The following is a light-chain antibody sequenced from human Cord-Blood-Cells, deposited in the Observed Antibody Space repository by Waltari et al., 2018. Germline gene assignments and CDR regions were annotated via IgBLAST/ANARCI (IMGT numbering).Light chain of an antibody. CDR3: AAWDDSLNGLV. V-gene: IGLV1-44*01. Sequence: QSVLTQPPSASGTPGQRVPISCSGSSSNIGRNTVNWYPQPPGTAPKLLSYSNSRRPSGVPGRFSGSKSGTSAYLAISGLQSEDEAHYYCAAWDDSLNGLVIGGGTKLTVL. CDR1: SSNIGRNT. J-gene: IGLJ2*01. CDR2: SNS.